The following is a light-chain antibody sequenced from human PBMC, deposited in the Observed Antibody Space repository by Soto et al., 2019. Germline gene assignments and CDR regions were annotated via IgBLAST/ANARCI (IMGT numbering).Light chain of an antibody. CDR2: GAS. V-gene: IGKV3-15*01. J-gene: IGKJ2*01. CDR1: QSINSE. Sequence: EIVMTQSPATLSLSPGERAALSCRASQSINSELSWYQQKPGQPPRLLIYGASTRATGVPARFTVSESGSEFTLTISGLQSEDFAVYYCQQGHNWPLTFGQGTRLE. CDR3: QQGHNWPLT.